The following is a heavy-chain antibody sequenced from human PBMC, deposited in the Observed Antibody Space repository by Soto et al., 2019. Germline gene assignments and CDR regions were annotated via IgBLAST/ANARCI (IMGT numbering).Heavy chain of an antibody. V-gene: IGHV3-15*01. CDR2: IKSKTDGGTT. J-gene: IGHJ6*03. Sequence: PGGSLRLSCAASGFTFSNAWMSWVRQAPGKGLEWVGRIKSKTDGGTTDYAAPVKGRFTISRDDSKNTLYLQMNSLKTEDTAVYYCTTGALSWSSSWYLIPLYYYYYMDVWGKGTTVTVSS. D-gene: IGHD6-13*01. CDR1: GFTFSNAW. CDR3: TTGALSWSSSWYLIPLYYYYYMDV.